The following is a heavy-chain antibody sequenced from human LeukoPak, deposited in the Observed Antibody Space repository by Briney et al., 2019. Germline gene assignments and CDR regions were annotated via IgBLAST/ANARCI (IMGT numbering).Heavy chain of an antibody. CDR3: AGTRGKKYYYDSTSRGAFDI. CDR1: GYTFTGYY. D-gene: IGHD3-22*01. Sequence: GASVKVSCKASGYTFTGYYMHWVRQAPGQGLEWMGWINPNSGGTNYAQKFQGRVTMTRDTSISTAYMELSRLRSDDTAVYYCAGTRGKKYYYDSTSRGAFDIWGQGTMVTVSS. CDR2: INPNSGGT. J-gene: IGHJ3*02. V-gene: IGHV1-2*02.